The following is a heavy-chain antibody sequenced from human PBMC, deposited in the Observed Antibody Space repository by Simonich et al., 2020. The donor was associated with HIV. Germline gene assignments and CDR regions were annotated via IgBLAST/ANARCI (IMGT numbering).Heavy chain of an antibody. CDR1: GGPFSGYY. CDR3: ARGFYQRLYYFDY. D-gene: IGHD2-2*01. Sequence: QVQLQQWGAGLLKPSETLSLTCAVYGGPFSGYYWSWIRQPPGKGLEWIGEINHSGSTNYNPSLKSRVTISVDTSKNQFSLKLSSVTAGDTAVYYCARGFYQRLYYFDYWGQGTLVTVSS. CDR2: INHSGST. J-gene: IGHJ4*02. V-gene: IGHV4-34*01.